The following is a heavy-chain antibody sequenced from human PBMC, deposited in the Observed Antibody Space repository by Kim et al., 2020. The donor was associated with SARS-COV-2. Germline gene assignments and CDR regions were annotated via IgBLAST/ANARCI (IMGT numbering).Heavy chain of an antibody. CDR3: ARDSTRGYSNYYYYYYGMDV. Sequence: SETLSRTCTVSGGSISSGGYYWSWIRQHPGKCLEWIGYIYYSGSTYYNPSLKSRVTISVDTSKNQFSLKLSSVTAADTAVYYCARDSTRGYSNYYYYYYGMDVWGQGTTVTVSS. D-gene: IGHD4-4*01. J-gene: IGHJ6*02. CDR1: GGSISSGGYY. CDR2: IYYSGST. V-gene: IGHV4-31*03.